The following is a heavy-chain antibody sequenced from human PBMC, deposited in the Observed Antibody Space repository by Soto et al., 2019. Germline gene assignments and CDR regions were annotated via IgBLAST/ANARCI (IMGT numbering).Heavy chain of an antibody. Sequence: KPSETLSFTCAVSVYSISSGDYWGWIRRPPGKGLEWVGSICHSGTAYYNPSLKSRVTISVDTYKNQFSLKLSSVTAADTAVYYCQRYPGASDRWGQGTPVTVSS. CDR2: ICHSGTA. D-gene: IGHD2-2*01. J-gene: IGHJ5*02. CDR3: QRYPGASDR. V-gene: IGHV4-38-2*01. CDR1: VYSISSGDY.